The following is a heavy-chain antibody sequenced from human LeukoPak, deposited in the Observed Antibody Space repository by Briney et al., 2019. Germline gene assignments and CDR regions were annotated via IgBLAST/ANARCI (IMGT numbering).Heavy chain of an antibody. CDR1: GFTFSSYA. CDR2: ISGSGGST. V-gene: IGHV3-23*01. D-gene: IGHD3-3*01. J-gene: IGHJ4*02. Sequence: GGSLRLSCAASGFTFSSYAMSWVRQAPGKGLEWVSAISGSGGSTYYADSVKGRFTISRDNSKNTLYLQMNSLRAEDTAVYYCAKDSGLGVVISRFDCWGQGTLVTVSS. CDR3: AKDSGLGVVISRFDC.